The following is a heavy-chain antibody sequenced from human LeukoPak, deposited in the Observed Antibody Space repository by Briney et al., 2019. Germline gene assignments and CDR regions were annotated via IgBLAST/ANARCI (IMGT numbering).Heavy chain of an antibody. J-gene: IGHJ6*03. CDR1: GYTFTSNY. V-gene: IGHV1-46*01. D-gene: IGHD2-2*01. CDR2: INPSGGST. Sequence: ASVKVSCKAFGYTFTSNYMHWVRQAPGQGPEWMGVINPSGGSTTYAQKFQGRVTLTRDMFTSTDYLELSSLRAEDTAVYYCARRRFVVVPAAVGYYYYYYMDVWGKGTTVTISS. CDR3: ARRRFVVVPAAVGYYYYYYMDV.